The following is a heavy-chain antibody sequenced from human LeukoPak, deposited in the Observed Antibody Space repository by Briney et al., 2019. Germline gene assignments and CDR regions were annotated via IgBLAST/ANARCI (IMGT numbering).Heavy chain of an antibody. CDR2: ISSSSYI. D-gene: IGHD6-13*01. CDR1: GFTFSSYS. Sequence: GGSLRLSCAASGFTFSSYSMNWVRQAPGKGLEWVSSISSSSYIYYADSVKGRFTISRDNAKNSLYLQMNSLRAEDTAVYYCASRLTYSSSWADYWGQGTLVTVSS. CDR3: ASRLTYSSSWADY. V-gene: IGHV3-21*01. J-gene: IGHJ4*02.